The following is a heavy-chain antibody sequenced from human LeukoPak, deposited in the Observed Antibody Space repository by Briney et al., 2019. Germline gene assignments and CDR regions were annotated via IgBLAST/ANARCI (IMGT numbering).Heavy chain of an antibody. Sequence: GGSLRLSCAASGFTFSSYAMSWVRQAPGKGLEWVSAISGSGGSTYYADSVKGRFTISRDNSKNTLYLQMNSLRAEDTAVYYCAKGDYYDSSGYYYRLHFDYWGQGTLVTVSS. CDR1: GFTFSSYA. CDR2: ISGSGGST. CDR3: AKGDYYDSSGYYYRLHFDY. J-gene: IGHJ4*02. V-gene: IGHV3-23*01. D-gene: IGHD3-22*01.